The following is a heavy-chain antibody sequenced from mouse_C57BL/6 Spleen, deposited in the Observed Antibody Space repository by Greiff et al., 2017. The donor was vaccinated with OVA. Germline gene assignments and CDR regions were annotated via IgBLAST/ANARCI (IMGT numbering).Heavy chain of an antibody. D-gene: IGHD2-4*01. Sequence: QVQLQQPGAELVKPGASVKLSCTASGYTFTSYCMYWVQQSPGQGLEWIGMIHPNGGSTYYNEKFKSKATLAVDKTSSTLYMQLSSLTSEDSAFYDCARHDYDDYWGQGTTLTVSA. CDR2: IHPNGGST. CDR3: ARHDYDDY. V-gene: IGHV1-64*01. J-gene: IGHJ2*01. CDR1: GYTFTSYC.